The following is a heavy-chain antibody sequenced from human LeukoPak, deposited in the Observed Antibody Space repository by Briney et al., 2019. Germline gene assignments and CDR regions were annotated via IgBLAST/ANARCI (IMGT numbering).Heavy chain of an antibody. Sequence: PSETLSLTCAVYGGSFSGYYWSWIRQPPGKGLEWIGEINHSGSTNYNPSLKSRVTISVDTSKNQFSLKLSSVTAADTAVYYCARGRLRWPVIETALSFDYWGQGTLVTVSS. D-gene: IGHD4-23*01. V-gene: IGHV4-34*01. CDR3: ARGRLRWPVIETALSFDY. CDR2: INHSGST. J-gene: IGHJ4*02. CDR1: GGSFSGYY.